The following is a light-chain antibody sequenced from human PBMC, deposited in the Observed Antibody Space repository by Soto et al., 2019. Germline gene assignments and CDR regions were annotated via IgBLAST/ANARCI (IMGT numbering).Light chain of an antibody. CDR1: QIVSRNS. CDR3: QQYGASPST. CDR2: GAS. J-gene: IGKJ3*01. Sequence: EIVLTQSPVTLSLSPGERATLSCRASQIVSRNSLAWYQQQPGQAPRLLIYGASSRATVIPDWFSGGGSGTDFPLIVSRLEPDVFAVYFCQQYGASPSTFGPGTKVDIK. V-gene: IGKV3-20*01.